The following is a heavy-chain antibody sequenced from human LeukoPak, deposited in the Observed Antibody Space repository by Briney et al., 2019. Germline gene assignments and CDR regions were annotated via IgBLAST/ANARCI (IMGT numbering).Heavy chain of an antibody. CDR2: IIPIFGTA. CDR3: ARELSGYDGDY. Sequence: GASVTVSCKASGGTFSSYAISWVRQAPGQGLEWMGRIIPIFGTANYAQKFQGRVTITADKSTSTAYMELSSLRSEDTAVYYCARELSGYDGDYWGQGTLVTVSS. J-gene: IGHJ4*02. V-gene: IGHV1-69*06. D-gene: IGHD5-12*01. CDR1: GGTFSSYA.